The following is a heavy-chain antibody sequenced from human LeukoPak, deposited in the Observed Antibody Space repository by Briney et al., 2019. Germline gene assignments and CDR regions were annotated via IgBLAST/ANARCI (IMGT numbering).Heavy chain of an antibody. V-gene: IGHV4-4*02. CDR3: AREGGCSGGSCSAFDY. D-gene: IGHD2-15*01. J-gene: IGHJ4*02. CDR1: GGSISSSHW. Sequence: PSETLSLTCAVSGGSISSSHWWNWVRPPPGKGLEWIGEISHSGSTNYNPSLKSRVSISADKSNNQFSLRLASVTAADTAVYYCAREGGCSGGSCSAFDYWGQGTLVTVSS. CDR2: ISHSGST.